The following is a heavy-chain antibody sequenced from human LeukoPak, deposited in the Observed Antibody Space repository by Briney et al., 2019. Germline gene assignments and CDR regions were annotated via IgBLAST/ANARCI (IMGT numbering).Heavy chain of an antibody. CDR3: ARSSPRDYVWGSYRTLAAFDI. V-gene: IGHV4-34*01. CDR1: GGSFSGYY. J-gene: IGHJ3*02. D-gene: IGHD3-16*02. Sequence: SETLSLTCAVYGGSFSGYYWSWIRQPPGKGLEWIGEINHSGSTNYNPSLKSRVTISVDTSKNQLSLKLSSVTAADTAVYYCARSSPRDYVWGSYRTLAAFDIWGQGTMVTVSS. CDR2: INHSGST.